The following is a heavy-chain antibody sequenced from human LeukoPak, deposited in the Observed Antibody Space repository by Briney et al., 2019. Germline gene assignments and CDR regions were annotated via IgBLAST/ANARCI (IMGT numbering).Heavy chain of an antibody. Sequence: GGSLRLSRAASGFTFSSYSMNWVRQAPGKGLEWVSSISSSSTYIYYADSVKGRFVISRDSANNSVYLQMNSLRAEDTAVYYCSRDGIFTGWGQGTLVTVSS. V-gene: IGHV3-21*01. CDR2: ISSSSTYI. CDR3: SRDGIFTG. D-gene: IGHD3-3*01. J-gene: IGHJ4*02. CDR1: GFTFSSYS.